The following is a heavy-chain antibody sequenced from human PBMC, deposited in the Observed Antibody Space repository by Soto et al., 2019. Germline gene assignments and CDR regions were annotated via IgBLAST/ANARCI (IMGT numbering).Heavy chain of an antibody. CDR1: GFTFDDYA. CDR3: AKDRGDAPYYYYYMDV. Sequence: DVQLVESGGGLVQPGRSLRLSCAASGFTFDDYAMHWVRQAPGKGLEWVSGISWNSGSIGYADSVKGRFTISRDNAKNSLYLQMNSLRAEDTALYYCAKDRGDAPYYYYYMDVWGKGTTVTVSS. V-gene: IGHV3-9*01. J-gene: IGHJ6*03. CDR2: ISWNSGSI.